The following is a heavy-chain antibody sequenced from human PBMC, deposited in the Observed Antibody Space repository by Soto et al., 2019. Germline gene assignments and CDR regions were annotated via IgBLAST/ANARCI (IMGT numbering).Heavy chain of an antibody. D-gene: IGHD6-19*01. Sequence: GGCLRLSCSGSGFTFSRYALHWVRQAPGKGLEYASGISSNGGTTYYVDSVKGRFIISRDNSKNTLYLQLSSLRTEDTAVYYCVKDPGAVTGDEYFQHWGLGTLVTVSS. CDR3: VKDPGAVTGDEYFQH. V-gene: IGHV3-64D*06. J-gene: IGHJ1*01. CDR2: ISSNGGTT. CDR1: GFTFSRYA.